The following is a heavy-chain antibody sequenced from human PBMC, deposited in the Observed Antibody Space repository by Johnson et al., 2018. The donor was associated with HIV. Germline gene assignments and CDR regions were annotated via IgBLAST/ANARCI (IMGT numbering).Heavy chain of an antibody. CDR2: ITYDGRNK. V-gene: IGHV3-30*18. J-gene: IGHJ3*02. D-gene: IGHD1-26*01. CDR1: GFTFRSYA. CDR3: AKRYSGSLRDTFDI. Sequence: VQLVESGGGVMQPGKSLRLSCEASGFTFRSYAMHWVRQAPGKGLEWVAVITYDGRNKYYTDSVKGRFIISRDNSKNTLYLQMNSLRAEDTAVYYCAKRYSGSLRDTFDIWGQGTMVTVSS.